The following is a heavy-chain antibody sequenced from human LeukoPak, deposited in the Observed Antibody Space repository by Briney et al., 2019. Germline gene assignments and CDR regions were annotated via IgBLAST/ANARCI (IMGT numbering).Heavy chain of an antibody. CDR1: GYTFTSYC. CDR3: ATFVGTGADN. D-gene: IGHD7-27*01. V-gene: IGHV1-18*01. Sequence: ASGKVSCKASGYTFTSYCISWVRPAPGQGLEWMGWISAYNGNTNYAQKLQGRVTMTTDKSTSTAYMELRSLRSDDTAVYYCATFVGTGADNWGQGTLITVHS. J-gene: IGHJ4*02. CDR2: ISAYNGNT.